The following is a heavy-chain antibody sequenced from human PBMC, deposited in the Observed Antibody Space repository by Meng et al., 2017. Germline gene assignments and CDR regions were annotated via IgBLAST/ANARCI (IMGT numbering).Heavy chain of an antibody. CDR3: ARDCSGGSCYSIGV. CDR2: IYYSGST. D-gene: IGHD2-15*01. Sequence: QVRLPGSGPGLGRPSGTLSLTCTVSGGSVSSGSYYWSWIRQPPGKGLEWIGYIYYSGSTNYNPSLKSRVTISVDTSKNQFSLKLSSVTAADTAVYYCARDCSGGSCYSIGVWGQGTLVT. CDR1: GGSVSSGSYY. J-gene: IGHJ4*02. V-gene: IGHV4-61*01.